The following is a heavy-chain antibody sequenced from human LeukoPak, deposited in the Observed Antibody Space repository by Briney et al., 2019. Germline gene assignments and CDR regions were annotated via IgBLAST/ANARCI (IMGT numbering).Heavy chain of an antibody. CDR1: GGSFSGYY. V-gene: IGHV4-34*01. D-gene: IGHD5-12*01. CDR2: INHSGST. CDR3: ARPHPWLPFDY. J-gene: IGHJ4*02. Sequence: PSETLSLTCAVYGGSFSGYYWSWIRQPPGKGLEWIGEINHSGSTNYNPSLKSRVTISVDTSKNQFSLKLSSVTAADTAVYYCARPHPWLPFDYWGQGTLVTVSS.